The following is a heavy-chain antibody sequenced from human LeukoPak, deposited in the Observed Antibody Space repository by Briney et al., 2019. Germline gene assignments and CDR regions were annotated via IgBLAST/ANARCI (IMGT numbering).Heavy chain of an antibody. Sequence: PGGSLRLSCVASGFTVSSNYMSWVRQAPGKGLEWVSVIYSGGSTYYADSVKGRFTISRDNSKNTLYLQMNSLRAEDTAVYYCASRPSHSSGWYNWFDPWGQGTLVTVSS. CDR1: GFTVSSNY. D-gene: IGHD6-19*01. J-gene: IGHJ5*02. CDR3: ASRPSHSSGWYNWFDP. CDR2: IYSGGST. V-gene: IGHV3-66*02.